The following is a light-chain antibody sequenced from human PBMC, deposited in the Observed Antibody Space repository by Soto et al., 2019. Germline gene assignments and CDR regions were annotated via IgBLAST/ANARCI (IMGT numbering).Light chain of an antibody. V-gene: IGLV2-14*03. J-gene: IGLJ2*01. CDR1: SSDVGGYNY. Sequence: QSALTQPASVSGSPGQSITISCTGTSSDVGGYNYVSWYQQHPGKAPKLMIYDVSNRPSGVSNRFSGSKSGNTAPLTISGLQAEDEAEYYCSSYTSTNTVVFGGGTKLTVL. CDR2: DVS. CDR3: SSYTSTNTVV.